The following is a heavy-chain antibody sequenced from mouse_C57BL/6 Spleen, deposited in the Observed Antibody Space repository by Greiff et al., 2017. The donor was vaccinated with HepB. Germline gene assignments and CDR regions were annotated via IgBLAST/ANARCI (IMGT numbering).Heavy chain of an antibody. J-gene: IGHJ2*01. D-gene: IGHD6-1*01. Sequence: QVQLKESGAELARPGASVKLSCKASGYTFTSYGISWVKQRTGQGLEWIGEIYPRSGNTYYNEKFKGKATLTADKSSSTAYMERRSLTSEDSAVYFCARGGLPDYFDYWGQGTTLTVSS. V-gene: IGHV1-81*01. CDR2: IYPRSGNT. CDR1: GYTFTSYG. CDR3: ARGGLPDYFDY.